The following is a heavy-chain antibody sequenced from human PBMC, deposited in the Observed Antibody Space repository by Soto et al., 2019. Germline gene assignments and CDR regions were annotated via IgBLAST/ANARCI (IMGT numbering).Heavy chain of an antibody. Sequence: GGSLRLSCAASGFTFSSYAMSWVRQAPGKGLEWVSAISGSGGSTYYADSVKGRFTISRDNSKKTLYLQKNSMRAQDTAVYYCAKGNPAAGKKYYFDYWGQGTLVTVSS. CDR3: AKGNPAAGKKYYFDY. V-gene: IGHV3-23*01. CDR1: GFTFSSYA. CDR2: ISGSGGST. J-gene: IGHJ4*02. D-gene: IGHD6-13*01.